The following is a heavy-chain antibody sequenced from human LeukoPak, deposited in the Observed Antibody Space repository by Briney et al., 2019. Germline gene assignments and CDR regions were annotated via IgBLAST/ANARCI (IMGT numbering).Heavy chain of an antibody. V-gene: IGHV4-34*01. J-gene: IGHJ5*02. CDR2: VGHSGTT. D-gene: IGHD2-21*02. Sequence: PSETLSLTCAVYGGSLNDYLWSWIRQPPGQGLEWIGEVGHSGTTNYNPSLKSRVTIHVDTSKDQFSLKLSSVTAADTAVYYCARLETSVTEHNWFDPWGQGTLVTVSS. CDR3: ARLETSVTEHNWFDP. CDR1: GGSLNDYL.